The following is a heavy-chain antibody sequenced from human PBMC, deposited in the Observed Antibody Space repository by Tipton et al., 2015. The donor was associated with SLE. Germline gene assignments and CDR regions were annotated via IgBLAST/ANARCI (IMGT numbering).Heavy chain of an antibody. CDR3: AREPVYYYYYMDV. CDR1: GGSFSGYY. Sequence: LRLSCAVYGGSFSGYYWSWVRQPPGKGLEWIGEINHSGGTDYNPSLKSRVTMSVDTSKNQFSLKLRSVTAADTAVYYCAREPVYYYYYMDVWGKGTTVTVSS. V-gene: IGHV4-34*01. CDR2: INHSGGT. J-gene: IGHJ6*03.